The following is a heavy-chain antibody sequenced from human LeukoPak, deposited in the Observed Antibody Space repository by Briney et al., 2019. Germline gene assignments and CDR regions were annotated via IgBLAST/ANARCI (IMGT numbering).Heavy chain of an antibody. Sequence: PSETLSLTCAVYGGSFSGYYWSWIRQPPGKGLEWLGEINHSGSTNYNPSLKSRVTISVDTSKNQFSLKLSSVTAADTAVYYCARVSWGYWGQGTLVTVSS. V-gene: IGHV4-34*01. J-gene: IGHJ4*02. CDR1: GGSFSGYY. CDR2: INHSGST. CDR3: ARVSWGY. D-gene: IGHD7-27*01.